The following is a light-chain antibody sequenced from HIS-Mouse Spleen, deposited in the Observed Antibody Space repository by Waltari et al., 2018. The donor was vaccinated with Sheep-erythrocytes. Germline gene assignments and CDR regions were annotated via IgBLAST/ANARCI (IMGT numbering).Light chain of an antibody. V-gene: IGLV3-1*01. J-gene: IGLJ2*01. CDR1: KLGDKY. CDR3: QAWDSSIVV. CDR2: QDT. Sequence: SSELTQPPSVSVSPGQTASITCSGDKLGDKYACWYQQRPGQSPVLVIYQDTKRPSGLRERFSGSNSGNTATLTISGTQAMDEADYYCQAWDSSIVVFGGGTKLTVL.